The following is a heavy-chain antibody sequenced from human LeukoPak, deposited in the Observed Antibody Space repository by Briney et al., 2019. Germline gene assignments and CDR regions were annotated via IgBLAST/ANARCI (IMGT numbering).Heavy chain of an antibody. Sequence: PSETLSLTCTVSGGSISSYYWSWIRQPPGKGLEWIGSIYYSGSTYYNPSLKSRVTISVDTSKNQFSLKLSSVTAADTAVYYCARTYYYDSSGYYDDAFDIWGQGTMVTVSS. CDR3: ARTYYYDSSGYYDDAFDI. CDR1: GGSISSYY. J-gene: IGHJ3*02. V-gene: IGHV4-39*07. CDR2: IYYSGST. D-gene: IGHD3-22*01.